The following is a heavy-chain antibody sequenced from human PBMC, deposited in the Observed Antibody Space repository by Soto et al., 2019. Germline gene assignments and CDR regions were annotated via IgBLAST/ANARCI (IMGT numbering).Heavy chain of an antibody. V-gene: IGHV3-23*01. J-gene: IGHJ6*02. CDR3: AKGRSYYYYYGVDV. CDR2: IIDSGGST. Sequence: GGSLRLSCAAFGFIFSSYSMGWVRQAPGKGLGWVSDIIDSGGSTYYADSVKGRFTISRDNSKSTLYLQMNSLRAEDTALYYCAKGRSYYYYYGVDVWGQGTTVTVSS. CDR1: GFIFSSYS.